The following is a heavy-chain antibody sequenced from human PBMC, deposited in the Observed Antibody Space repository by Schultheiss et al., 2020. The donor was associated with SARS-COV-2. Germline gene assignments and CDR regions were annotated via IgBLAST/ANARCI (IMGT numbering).Heavy chain of an antibody. Sequence: SVKVSCKASGGTFSSYAISWVRQAPGQALEWMGGIIPIFGTANYAQKFQGRVTITADKSTSTAYMELSSLRSEDTAVYYCARWRSKQLDYWGQGTLVTVSS. CDR1: GGTFSSYA. CDR3: ARWRSKQLDY. V-gene: IGHV1-69*06. D-gene: IGHD1/OR15-1a*01. CDR2: IIPIFGTA. J-gene: IGHJ4*02.